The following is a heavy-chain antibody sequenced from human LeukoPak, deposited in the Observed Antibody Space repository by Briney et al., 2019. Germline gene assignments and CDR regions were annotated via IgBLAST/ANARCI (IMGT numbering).Heavy chain of an antibody. V-gene: IGHV1-69*04. Sequence: SVKVSCKASGGTFSSYTISWVRQAPGQGLEWMGRIIPILGIANYAQKFQGRVTITTDKSTSTAYMELSSLRSEDTAVYYCAREGGAGQGFDYWGQGTLVTVSS. CDR1: GGTFSSYT. CDR2: IIPILGIA. J-gene: IGHJ4*02. CDR3: AREGGAGQGFDY.